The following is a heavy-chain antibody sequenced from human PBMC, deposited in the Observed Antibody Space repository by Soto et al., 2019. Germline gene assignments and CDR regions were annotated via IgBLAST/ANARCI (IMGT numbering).Heavy chain of an antibody. CDR3: ARDSSRNWFDP. CDR1: GGSFIGYY. J-gene: IGHJ5*02. CDR2: INHSGST. D-gene: IGHD6-13*01. V-gene: IGHV4-34*01. Sequence: PSETLSLTCAVYGGSFIGYYWSWIRQPPGKGLEWIGEINHSGSTNYNPSLKSRVTISVDTSKNQFSLKLSSVTAADTAVYYCARDSSRNWFDPWGQGTLVTVSS.